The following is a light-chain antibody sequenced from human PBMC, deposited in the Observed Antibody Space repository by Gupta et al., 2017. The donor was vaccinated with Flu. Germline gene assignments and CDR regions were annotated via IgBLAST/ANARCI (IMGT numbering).Light chain of an antibody. CDR1: QNIDTH. Sequence: PSSLSASPGDRVTITCRASQNIDTHVNWYRQKPGKAPELLIDAASTLQSGTPSRFSGGGSGTDFTLTIINLQPEDSATYFCQQTYVYPRSFGQGTTMEIK. CDR2: AAS. CDR3: QQTYVYPRS. J-gene: IGKJ1*01. V-gene: IGKV1-39*01.